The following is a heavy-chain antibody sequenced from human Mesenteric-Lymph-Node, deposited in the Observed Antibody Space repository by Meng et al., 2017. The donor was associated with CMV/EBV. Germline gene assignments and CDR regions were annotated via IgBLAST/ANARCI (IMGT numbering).Heavy chain of an antibody. CDR1: GFTFSSYS. J-gene: IGHJ4*02. D-gene: IGHD2-2*01. CDR3: ARAPARHSSSKFDY. V-gene: IGHV3-21*01. CDR2: ISSSSSYI. Sequence: GESLKISCAASGFTFSSYSMNWVRQAPGKGLEWVSSISSSSSYIYYADSVKGRFTISRDNAKNSLYLQMNSLRAEDTAVYYCARAPARHSSSKFDYWGQGTLVTVSS.